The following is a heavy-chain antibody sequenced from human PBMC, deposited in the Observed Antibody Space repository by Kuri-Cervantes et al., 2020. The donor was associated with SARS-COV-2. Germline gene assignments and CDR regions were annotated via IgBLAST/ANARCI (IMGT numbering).Heavy chain of an antibody. CDR1: GGSVSSGSHY. CDR2: IYYSGST. V-gene: IGHV4-61*01. Sequence: ESLKISCIVSGGSVSSGSHYWSWIRQPPGKGLEWIGYIYYSGSTKYNPSLKSRVTMSVDTSKNQFSLKLNSVTPADTAVYYCARTLDYYGSGTYRFDYWGQGTLVTVSS. D-gene: IGHD3-10*01. J-gene: IGHJ4*02. CDR3: ARTLDYYGSGTYRFDY.